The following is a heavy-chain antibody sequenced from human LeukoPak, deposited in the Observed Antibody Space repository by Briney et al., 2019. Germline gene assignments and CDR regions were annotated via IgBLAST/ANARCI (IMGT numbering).Heavy chain of an antibody. Sequence: PSETLSLTCTVSGGSISSYYWSWIRQPPGKGLEWIGYIYYSGSTNYNPSLKSRVTISVDTSKNQFSLKLSSVTAADTAVYYCARAHLAAAGPSYYYYYGMDVWGQGTTVTVSS. CDR2: IYYSGST. V-gene: IGHV4-59*01. CDR3: ARAHLAAAGPSYYYYYGMDV. CDR1: GGSISSYY. J-gene: IGHJ6*02. D-gene: IGHD6-13*01.